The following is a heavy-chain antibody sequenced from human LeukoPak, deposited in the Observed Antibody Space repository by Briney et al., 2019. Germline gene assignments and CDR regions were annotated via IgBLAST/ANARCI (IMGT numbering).Heavy chain of an antibody. J-gene: IGHJ4*02. CDR3: AKVLDTAMAY. Sequence: PGGSLRLSCAASGFTFSSYGMHWVRRAPGKGLEWVAVISYDGSNKYYADSVKGRFTISRDNSKNTLYLQMNSLRAEDTAVYYCAKVLDTAMAYWGQGTLVTVSS. CDR2: ISYDGSNK. D-gene: IGHD5-18*01. V-gene: IGHV3-30*18. CDR1: GFTFSSYG.